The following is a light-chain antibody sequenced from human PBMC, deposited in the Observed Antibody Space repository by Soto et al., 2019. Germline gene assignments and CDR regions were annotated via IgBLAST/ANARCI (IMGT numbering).Light chain of an antibody. CDR1: QSVGTS. CDR2: DSS. CDR3: QQRCFWPQA. J-gene: IGKJ4*01. Sequence: EIVMTQSPATLSLSPGERATLSCRASQSVGTSLAWYQQKPGQAPRLLIYDSSKRATDIPARFSGSGSGRDFTLTISSLEPDDFAVYYGQQRCFWPQAFGGGTKVEIK. V-gene: IGKV3-11*02.